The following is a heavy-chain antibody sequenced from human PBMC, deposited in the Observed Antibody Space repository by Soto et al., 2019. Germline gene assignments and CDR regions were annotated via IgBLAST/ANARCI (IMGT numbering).Heavy chain of an antibody. CDR3: AIEGDYYYHALGSY. J-gene: IGHJ4*01. Sequence: ASVNVSCKASGYTLTSYYMHWVQQAHGQVLERMRIINPGGGSTSYAQKVQGRGTMTRDTSTSTVYMGRSSLRSEHKAVQCAAIEGDYYYHALGSYWG. CDR2: INPGGGST. D-gene: IGHD3-10*01. CDR1: GYTLTSYY. V-gene: IGHV1-46*01.